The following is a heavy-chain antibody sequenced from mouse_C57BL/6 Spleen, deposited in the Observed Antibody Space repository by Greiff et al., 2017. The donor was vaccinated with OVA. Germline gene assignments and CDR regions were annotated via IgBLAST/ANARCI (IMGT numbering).Heavy chain of an antibody. J-gene: IGHJ4*01. D-gene: IGHD1-1*01. CDR3: TRAYGSPLAMDY. CDR2: IDPETGGT. V-gene: IGHV1-15*01. Sequence: VKVVESGAELVRPGASVTVSCKASGYTFTDYEMHWVKQTPVHGLEWIGAIDPETGGTAYNQKFKGKAILTADKSSSTAYMELRSLTSEDSAVYYCTRAYGSPLAMDYWGQGTSVTVSS. CDR1: GYTFTDYE.